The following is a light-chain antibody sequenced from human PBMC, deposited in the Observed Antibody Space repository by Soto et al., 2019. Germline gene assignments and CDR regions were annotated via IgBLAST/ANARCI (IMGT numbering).Light chain of an antibody. CDR1: QSISSW. J-gene: IGKJ2*01. CDR3: HQYNSYSYT. Sequence: DIQMTQSPSTLSASVGDRVTITCRASQSISSWLAWYQQKPGKAPKLLIYKGSSLESGVPSRFSGSGSGTEFTLTISSLQPDDFATYYCHQYNSYSYTFGQGTKLEIK. V-gene: IGKV1-5*03. CDR2: KGS.